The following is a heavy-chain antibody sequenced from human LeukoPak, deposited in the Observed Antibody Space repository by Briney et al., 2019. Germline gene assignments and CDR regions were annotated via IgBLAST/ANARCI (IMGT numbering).Heavy chain of an antibody. Sequence: PGGALRLSCAASGFTVSSNYMSWVRQAPGKGLEWVSVIYSGGSTYYADSVKGRFTISRDNSKNTLYLQMNSLRPEDTAVYLSGSTFYGDSPPYWGQGTLVTVSS. CDR1: GFTVSSNY. CDR2: IYSGGST. V-gene: IGHV3-66*01. J-gene: IGHJ4*02. D-gene: IGHD4-17*01. CDR3: GSTFYGDSPPY.